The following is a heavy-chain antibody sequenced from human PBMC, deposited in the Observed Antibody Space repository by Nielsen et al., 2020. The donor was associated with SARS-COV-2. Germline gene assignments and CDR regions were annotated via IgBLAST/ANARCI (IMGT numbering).Heavy chain of an antibody. CDR3: ARGARRDFYGMDV. CDR1: GGSISSYY. CDR2: IYYSGST. Sequence: SETLSLTCTVPGGSISSYYWSWIRQPPGKGLEWIGYIYYSGSTNYNPSLKSRLTISVDTSKNQFSLRLNSVTAADTAVYYCARGARRDFYGMDVWGQGTTVTVSS. J-gene: IGHJ6*02. V-gene: IGHV4-59*13.